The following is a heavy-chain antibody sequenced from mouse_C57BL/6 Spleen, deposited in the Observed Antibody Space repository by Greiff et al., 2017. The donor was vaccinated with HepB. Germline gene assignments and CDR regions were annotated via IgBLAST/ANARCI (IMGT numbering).Heavy chain of an antibody. CDR2: IHPNSGST. J-gene: IGHJ2*01. D-gene: IGHD2-1*01. V-gene: IGHV1-64*01. Sequence: QVQLKQPGADLVKPGASVKLSCKASGYTFTSYWMHWVKQRPGQALEWIVMIHPNSGSTNYNEKFKSKATLTVDKSSSTAYMKLSSLTSEDSAVYYCARDGNYDYWGQGTTLTVSS. CDR1: GYTFTSYW. CDR3: ARDGNYDY.